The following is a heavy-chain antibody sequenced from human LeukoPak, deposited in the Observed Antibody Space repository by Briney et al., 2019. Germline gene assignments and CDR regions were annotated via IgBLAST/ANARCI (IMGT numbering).Heavy chain of an antibody. V-gene: IGHV4-4*07. Sequence: PSETLSLTCTVSGASINSHYWSWIRPHAGKGLGWIGRIYISGSTNYNSSLQSRVTMSVDTSKNQFSLKLSSVTAADTAVYYCARALNPLPGTYYFDYWGQGTLVTVSS. D-gene: IGHD2-15*01. CDR3: ARALNPLPGTYYFDY. CDR1: GASINSHY. J-gene: IGHJ4*02. CDR2: IYISGST.